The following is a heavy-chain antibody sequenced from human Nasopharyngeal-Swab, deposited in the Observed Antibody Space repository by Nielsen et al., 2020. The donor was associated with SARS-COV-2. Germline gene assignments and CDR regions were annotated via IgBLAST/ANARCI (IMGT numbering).Heavy chain of an antibody. D-gene: IGHD3-9*01. V-gene: IGHV1-69*13. CDR1: GGPHNTYA. CDR2: IIPVFGTP. Sequence: SVKVFCKASGGPHNTYAITWVRQAPGQGLEWMGGIIPVFGTPSYAQKFQGRVTITADESANTAYLELRSLRSEDTAVYYCARCRDPGYHCRGEATWGQGTLVTVSS. J-gene: IGHJ4*02. CDR3: ARCRDPGYHCRGEAT.